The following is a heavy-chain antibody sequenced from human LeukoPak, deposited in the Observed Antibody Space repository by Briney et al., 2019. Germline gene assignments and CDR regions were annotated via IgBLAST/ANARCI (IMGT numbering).Heavy chain of an antibody. CDR1: GFTFSSYA. CDR3: AKLGYCSSTSCYGGSVFDY. Sequence: GGSLRLSCAASGFTFSSYAMSWVRQAPGKGLEWVSAISGSGGSTYYADSVKGRFTISRDNSKNTLYLQMNSLRAEDTAVYYCAKLGYCSSTSCYGGSVFDYWGQGTLVTVSS. V-gene: IGHV3-23*01. CDR2: ISGSGGST. J-gene: IGHJ4*02. D-gene: IGHD2-2*01.